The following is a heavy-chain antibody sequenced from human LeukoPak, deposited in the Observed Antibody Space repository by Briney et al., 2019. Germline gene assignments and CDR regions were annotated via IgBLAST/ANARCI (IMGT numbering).Heavy chain of an antibody. Sequence: SETLSLTCTVSGGSLSSYYWSWIRQPAGKGLEWIGRIYTSGSTNYNPSLKSRVTISVDKSKNQFSLKLSSVTAADTAVYYCARVWWDADAFDIWGQGTMVTVSS. D-gene: IGHD2-8*02. V-gene: IGHV4-4*07. J-gene: IGHJ3*02. CDR3: ARVWWDADAFDI. CDR2: IYTSGST. CDR1: GGSLSSYY.